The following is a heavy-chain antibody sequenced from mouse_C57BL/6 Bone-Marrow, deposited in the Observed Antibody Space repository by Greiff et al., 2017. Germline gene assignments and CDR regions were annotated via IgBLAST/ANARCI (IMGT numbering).Heavy chain of an antibody. Sequence: QVQLQQPGAELARPGASVKLSCKASGYTFTSYGISWVKQRPGQGLEWIGEIYPRSGNTYYNETFKGKATLTADQSSSTAYMELRSLTSEDSAVXVYARGYGNPAYWGQGTLVTVSA. D-gene: IGHD2-10*02. V-gene: IGHV1-81*01. J-gene: IGHJ3*01. CDR1: GYTFTSYG. CDR2: IYPRSGNT. CDR3: ARGYGNPAY.